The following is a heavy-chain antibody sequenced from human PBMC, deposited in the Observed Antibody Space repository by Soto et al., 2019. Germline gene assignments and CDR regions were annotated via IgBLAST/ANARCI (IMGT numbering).Heavy chain of an antibody. CDR2: IYWDYAK. Sequence: QITLKESGPTLVKPTQPLTLTCTFSGFSLSTTAVSVSCIRQPPGKALEWLALIYWDYAKRYSPSLKTRLTIIKQPSKNLVVITMTNMAAMETAIYFCSPVLGYCGGGTCYSSGKYMDVWCDRTPGT. D-gene: IGHD2-15*01. CDR1: GFSLSTTAVS. J-gene: IGHJ6*03. CDR3: SPVLGYCGGGTCYSSGKYMDV. V-gene: IGHV2-5*02.